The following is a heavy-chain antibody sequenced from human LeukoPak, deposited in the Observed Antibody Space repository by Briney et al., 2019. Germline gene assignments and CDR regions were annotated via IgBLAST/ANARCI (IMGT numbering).Heavy chain of an antibody. J-gene: IGHJ5*02. CDR3: ALIGDHAWFDP. D-gene: IGHD3-10*01. V-gene: IGHV1-2*02. CDR2: INPNSGGT. Sequence: ASVKVSRKASGYTFSGYYIFWVRRAPGQGLEWMGWINPNSGGTNYAQELQGRVTMTRDTSITTAYMELSTLRSDDTAVYYCALIGDHAWFDPWGQGTLVTVSS. CDR1: GYTFSGYY.